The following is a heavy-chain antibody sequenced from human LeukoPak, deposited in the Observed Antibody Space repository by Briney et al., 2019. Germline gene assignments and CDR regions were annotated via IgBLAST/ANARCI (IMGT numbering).Heavy chain of an antibody. D-gene: IGHD3-10*01. Sequence: SETLSLTCTVSGGSISSYYWSWIRQPPGKGLEWIGYIYYSGSTNYNPSLKSRVTISVDTSKSQFSLKLSSVTAADTAVYYCARAPELDYYGSGSQFDYWGQGTLVTVSS. J-gene: IGHJ4*02. CDR2: IYYSGST. CDR3: ARAPELDYYGSGSQFDY. CDR1: GGSISSYY. V-gene: IGHV4-59*01.